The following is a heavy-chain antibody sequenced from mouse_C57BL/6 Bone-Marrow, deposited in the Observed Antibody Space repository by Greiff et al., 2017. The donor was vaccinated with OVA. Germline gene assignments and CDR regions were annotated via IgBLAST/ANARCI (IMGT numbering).Heavy chain of an antibody. D-gene: IGHD2-1*01. CDR1: GFSLSTFGMG. J-gene: IGHJ4*01. CDR3: ARIHYGNPYYYAMDD. CDR2: IWWDDDK. Sequence: QVTLKESGPGILQPSQTLSLTCSFSGFSLSTFGMGVGWIRPPSGKGLEWLAHIWWDDDKYYNPALKSRPTISKDTSNNQVFLKIANVHTADTATYYCARIHYGNPYYYAMDDWGQGTSVTVSS. V-gene: IGHV8-8*01.